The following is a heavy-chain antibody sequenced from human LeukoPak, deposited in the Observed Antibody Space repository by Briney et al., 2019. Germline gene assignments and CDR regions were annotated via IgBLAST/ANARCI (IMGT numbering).Heavy chain of an antibody. CDR1: GGTLSSYA. CDR3: ARERVYWKGYYFDY. Sequence: SVKVSCKASGGTLSSYAISWVRQAPGQGLGWMGRIIPILGIANYAQKFQGRVTITADKSTSTAYMELSSLRSEDTAVYYCARERVYWKGYYFDYWGQGTLVTVSS. D-gene: IGHD1-26*01. V-gene: IGHV1-69*04. CDR2: IIPILGIA. J-gene: IGHJ4*02.